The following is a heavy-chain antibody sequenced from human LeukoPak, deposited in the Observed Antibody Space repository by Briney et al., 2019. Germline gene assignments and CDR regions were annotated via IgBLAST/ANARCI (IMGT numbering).Heavy chain of an antibody. V-gene: IGHV4-59*01. Sequence: PSETLSLTCTVSGGSISSYYWSWIRQPPGKGLEWIGYIYYSGSNNYNPSLKSRVTISVDTSKNQFSLKLSSVTAADTAVYYCARYGGNSGFDYWGQGTLVTVSS. CDR2: IYYSGSN. J-gene: IGHJ4*02. D-gene: IGHD4-23*01. CDR1: GGSISSYY. CDR3: ARYGGNSGFDY.